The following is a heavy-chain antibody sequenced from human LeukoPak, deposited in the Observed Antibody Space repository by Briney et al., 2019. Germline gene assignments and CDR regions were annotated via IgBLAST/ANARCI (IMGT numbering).Heavy chain of an antibody. CDR3: AKDFGSAIFGVVVTGMDV. CDR1: GFTFDDYA. V-gene: IGHV3-9*03. Sequence: PGGSLRLSCAASGFTFDDYAMHWVRQAPGKGLEWVSGISWNSGSIGYADSVKGRFTISRDNAKNSLYLQMNSLRAEDMALYYCAKDFGSAIFGVVVTGMDVWGKGTTVTVSS. J-gene: IGHJ6*04. CDR2: ISWNSGSI. D-gene: IGHD3-3*01.